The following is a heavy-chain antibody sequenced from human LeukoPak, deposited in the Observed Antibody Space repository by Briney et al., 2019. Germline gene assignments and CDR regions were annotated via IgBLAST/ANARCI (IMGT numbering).Heavy chain of an antibody. CDR3: ARVRALGPFDY. CDR2: ISSSSSYI. Sequence: GGSLRLSCAAPGFTFSSYSMNWVRQAPGKGLEWVSSISSSSSYIYYADSVKGRFTISRDNAKNSLYLQMNSLRAEDTAVYYCARVRALGPFDYWGQGTLVTVSS. CDR1: GFTFSSYS. J-gene: IGHJ4*02. V-gene: IGHV3-21*01.